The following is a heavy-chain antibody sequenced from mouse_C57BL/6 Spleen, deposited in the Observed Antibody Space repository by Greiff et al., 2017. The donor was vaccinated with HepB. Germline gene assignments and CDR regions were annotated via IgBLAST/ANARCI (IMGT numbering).Heavy chain of an antibody. CDR3: AREAYDGYFLNGFDD. V-gene: IGHV1-76*01. J-gene: IGHJ2*01. CDR2: IYPGSGNT. CDR1: GYTFTDYY. Sequence: VQLQQSGAELVRPGASVKLSCKASGYTFTDYYINWVKQRPGQGLEWIARIYPGSGNTYYNEKFKGKATLTAEKSSSTAYMQLSSLTSEDSAVYFCAREAYDGYFLNGFDDWGQGTTLTVSS. D-gene: IGHD2-3*01.